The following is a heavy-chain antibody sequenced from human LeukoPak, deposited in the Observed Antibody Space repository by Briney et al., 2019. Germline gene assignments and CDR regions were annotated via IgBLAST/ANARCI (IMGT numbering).Heavy chain of an antibody. CDR3: ARDVRGYDYGPFDY. J-gene: IGHJ4*02. CDR1: GFTFSSYG. D-gene: IGHD5-12*01. V-gene: IGHV3-30*19. Sequence: PGGSLRLSCAASGFTFSSYGMHWARQAPGKGLEWVAVIWYDGSNKYYADSVKGRFTISRDNSKNTLYLQMNSLRAEDTAVYYCARDVRGYDYGPFDYWGQGTLVTVSS. CDR2: IWYDGSNK.